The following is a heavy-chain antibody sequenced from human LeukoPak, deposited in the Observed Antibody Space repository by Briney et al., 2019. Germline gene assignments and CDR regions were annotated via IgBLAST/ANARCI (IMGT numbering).Heavy chain of an antibody. CDR1: GGSFSGYY. Sequence: SETLSLTCAVYGGSFSGYYWSWIRQPPGKGLEWIGEINHSGSTNYNPSFKSRVTISVDTSKNQFSLKLSSVTAADTAVYYCARGRKDIVVVPAAIFGYWGQGTQVTVSS. D-gene: IGHD2-2*01. V-gene: IGHV4-34*01. J-gene: IGHJ4*02. CDR2: INHSGST. CDR3: ARGRKDIVVVPAAIFGY.